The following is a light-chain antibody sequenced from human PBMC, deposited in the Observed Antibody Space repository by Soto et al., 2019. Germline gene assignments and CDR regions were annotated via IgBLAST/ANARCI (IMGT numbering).Light chain of an antibody. CDR3: QKYGNSPWT. V-gene: IGKV3-20*01. CDR2: GES. Sequence: KQYPDTLSMSPGHSAPLTWRASQNIRGDLAGYQQKTGQAPRLLIYGESTRATGVPDRFSGSGSGTDLNLTISRLEPGDFAVYDGQKYGNSPWTCDQGTKVDIK. J-gene: IGKJ1*01. CDR1: QNIRGD.